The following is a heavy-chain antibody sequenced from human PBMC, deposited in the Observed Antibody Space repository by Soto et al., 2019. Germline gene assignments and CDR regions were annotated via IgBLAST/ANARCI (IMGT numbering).Heavy chain of an antibody. D-gene: IGHD2-21*01. Sequence: GGSLRLSCAASGFTFSSYWMHWVRQAPGKGLVWVSRINSDGSSTSYADSVKGRFTISRDNAKNTLYLQMNSLRAEDTAVYYCARVDRSGLLFWGLGYYFDYWGQGTLVTVSS. CDR1: GFTFSSYW. J-gene: IGHJ4*02. V-gene: IGHV3-74*01. CDR3: ARVDRSGLLFWGLGYYFDY. CDR2: INSDGSST.